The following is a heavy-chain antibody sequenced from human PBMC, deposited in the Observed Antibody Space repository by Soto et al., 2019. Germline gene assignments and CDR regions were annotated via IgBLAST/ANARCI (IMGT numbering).Heavy chain of an antibody. CDR2: ISYDGSNK. D-gene: IGHD3-3*01. J-gene: IGHJ6*03. Sequence: PGGSLRLSCAASGFTFSSYGMHWVRQAPGKGLEWVAVISYDGSNKYYADSVKGRFTISRDNSKNTLYLQMNSLRAEDTAVYYCAKDEKNYDFWSGYYGYYYYYMDVWGKGTTVTVS. V-gene: IGHV3-30*18. CDR3: AKDEKNYDFWSGYYGYYYYYMDV. CDR1: GFTFSSYG.